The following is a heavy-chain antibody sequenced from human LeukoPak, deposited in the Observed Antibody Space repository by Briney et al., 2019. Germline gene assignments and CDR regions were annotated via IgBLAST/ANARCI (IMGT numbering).Heavy chain of an antibody. CDR2: INQDGGEK. J-gene: IGHJ4*02. CDR3: ARETRHNVWGSYRYYIDY. Sequence: GGSLRLSCVASGFTFGAVWMTWVRQAPGKGLEWVANINQDGGEKYYLDSVKGRITISRDNAKNSLYLQMNSLRDEDTAVYYCARETRHNVWGSYRYYIDYWGQGTLVTASS. V-gene: IGHV3-7*04. D-gene: IGHD3-16*02. CDR1: GFTFGAVW.